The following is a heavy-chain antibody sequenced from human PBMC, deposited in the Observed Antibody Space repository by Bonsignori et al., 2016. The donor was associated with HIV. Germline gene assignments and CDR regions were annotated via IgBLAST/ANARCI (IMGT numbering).Heavy chain of an antibody. CDR2: IRHDGSNK. CDR1: GFIFSSYG. Sequence: GGSLRLSCAASGFIFSSYGMHWVRQGPGKGLEWVAFIRHDGSNKYYGDSVKGRFTISRDNSKNTVFLQMSSLRAEDSAVYYCTKDYTFGVYYYYYYYMDVWGKGTTVTVSS. V-gene: IGHV3-30*02. CDR3: TKDYTFGVYYYYYYYMDV. D-gene: IGHD5/OR15-5a*01. J-gene: IGHJ6*03.